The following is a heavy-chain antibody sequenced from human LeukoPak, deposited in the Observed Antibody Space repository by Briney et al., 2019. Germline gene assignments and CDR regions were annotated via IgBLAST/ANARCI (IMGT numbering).Heavy chain of an antibody. Sequence: GGSLRLSCAASGFTFSSYWMHWVRQGPGKGLVWCSRIYSDGSRTTYADSVKGRFTISGDNAKNTLYLQMNSLRAEDTAVYYCARSGRGGAFDIWGQGTMVTVSS. D-gene: IGHD1-26*01. CDR3: ARSGRGGAFDI. CDR1: GFTFSSYW. V-gene: IGHV3-74*01. J-gene: IGHJ3*02. CDR2: IYSDGSRT.